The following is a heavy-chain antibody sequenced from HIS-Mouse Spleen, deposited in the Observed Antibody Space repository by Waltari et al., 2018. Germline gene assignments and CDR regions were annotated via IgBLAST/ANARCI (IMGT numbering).Heavy chain of an antibody. CDR3: ARQSISSPRFDY. J-gene: IGHJ4*02. CDR1: GGSFSGYY. CDR2: INHSGST. D-gene: IGHD6-6*01. V-gene: IGHV4-34*01. Sequence: QVQLQQWGAGLLKPSETLSLTCAVYGGSFSGYYWSWIRQPPGKGLEWIGEINHSGSTNYNPSLKSLVTISVDTSKNQFSLKLSSVTAADTAVYYCARQSISSPRFDYWGQGTLVTVSS.